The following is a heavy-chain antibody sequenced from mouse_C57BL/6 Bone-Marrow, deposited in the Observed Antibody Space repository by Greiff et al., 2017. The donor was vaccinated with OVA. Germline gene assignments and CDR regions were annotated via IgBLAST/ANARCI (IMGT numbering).Heavy chain of an antibody. Sequence: EVQLVESEGGLVQPGSSMKLSCTASGFTFSDYYMAWVRQVPEKGLEWVANINYDGSSTYYLDSLKSRFIISRDNAKNILYLQMSSLKSEDTATYYCARAGAMDYWGPGTSVTVSS. CDR1: GFTFSDYY. CDR3: ARAGAMDY. V-gene: IGHV5-16*01. CDR2: INYDGSST. J-gene: IGHJ4*01.